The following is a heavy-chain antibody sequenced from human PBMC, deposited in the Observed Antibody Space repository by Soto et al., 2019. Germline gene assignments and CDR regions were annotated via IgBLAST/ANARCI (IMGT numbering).Heavy chain of an antibody. V-gene: IGHV3-23*01. Sequence: GGSLRLSCAASGFTFSSYGMSWVSQAPGKGLEWVSAISGSGGSTYYADSVKGRFTISRDNSKNTLYLQMNSLRAEDMVVYYCAKDGAMVVPFQYYFDYWGQGTLVTVSS. CDR3: AKDGAMVVPFQYYFDY. CDR2: ISGSGGST. CDR1: GFTFSSYG. D-gene: IGHD5-18*01. J-gene: IGHJ4*02.